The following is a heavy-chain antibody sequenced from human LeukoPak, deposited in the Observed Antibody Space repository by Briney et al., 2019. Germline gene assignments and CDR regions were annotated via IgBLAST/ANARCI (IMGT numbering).Heavy chain of an antibody. CDR2: INPNSGGT. V-gene: IGHV1-2*02. CDR3: ARETQYSSGVGY. Sequence: ASLKVSCTASGYTFTGYYMHWVRQAPGQGLEWMGSINPNSGGTNYAQNVQGRFTMTRDTSNSTAYMELSRLRSDDTAVYYCARETQYSSGVGYWGQGTLVTVSS. J-gene: IGHJ4*02. CDR1: GYTFTGYY. D-gene: IGHD6-19*01.